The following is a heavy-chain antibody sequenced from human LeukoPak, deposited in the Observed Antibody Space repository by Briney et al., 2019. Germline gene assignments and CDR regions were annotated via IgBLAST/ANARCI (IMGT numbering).Heavy chain of an antibody. D-gene: IGHD2-2*01. CDR1: GFTFSSYA. V-gene: IGHV3-23*01. Sequence: PGGSLRLSCAASGFTFSSYAMSWVRQAPGKGLEWVSAISGSGGSTYYADSVKGRFTIPRDNSKNTLYLQMNSLRAEDTAVYYCARPDTRIVVVPAAIGVWGQGTLVTVSS. CDR2: ISGSGGST. CDR3: ARPDTRIVVVPAAIGV. J-gene: IGHJ4*02.